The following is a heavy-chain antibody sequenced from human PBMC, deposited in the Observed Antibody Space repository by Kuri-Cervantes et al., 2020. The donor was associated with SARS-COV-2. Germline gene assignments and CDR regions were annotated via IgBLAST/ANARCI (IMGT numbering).Heavy chain of an antibody. CDR3: ARQMMSSIAIFGVVITRNWPDP. CDR1: GGSISSSSYY. J-gene: IGHJ5*02. Sequence: SETLSLTCTVSGGSISSSSYYWGWIRQPPGKGLEWIGSIYYSGSTYYNPSLKSRVTISVDTSKNQFSLKLSSVTAADTAVYYCARQMMSSIAIFGVVITRNWPDPWGQGTLVTVSS. V-gene: IGHV4-39*01. CDR2: IYYSGST. D-gene: IGHD3-3*01.